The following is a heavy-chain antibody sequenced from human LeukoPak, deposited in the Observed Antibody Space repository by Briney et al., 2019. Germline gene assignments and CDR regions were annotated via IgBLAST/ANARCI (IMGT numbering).Heavy chain of an antibody. CDR3: ARDFARLTYYYDSSGAMGY. J-gene: IGHJ4*02. Sequence: PGGSLRLSCAASGFTFSSYSMNWVRQAPGKGLEWVSSISSSSSYIYYADSVKGRFTISRDNAKNSLYLQMNSLRAEDTAVYYCARDFARLTYYYDSSGAMGYWGQGTLVTVSS. CDR1: GFTFSSYS. D-gene: IGHD3-22*01. V-gene: IGHV3-21*01. CDR2: ISSSSSYI.